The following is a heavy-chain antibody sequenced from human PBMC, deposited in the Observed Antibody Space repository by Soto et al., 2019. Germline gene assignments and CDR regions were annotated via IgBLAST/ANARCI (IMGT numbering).Heavy chain of an antibody. V-gene: IGHV1-69*13. D-gene: IGHD6-13*01. Sequence: GASVKASCKASGGTFSSYAISLVRQAPGQGLEWMGGIIPIFGTANYAQKFQGRVTITADESTSTAYMELSSLRSEDTAVYYCARDIAAAGRLYLDQKLLYGMEVWGQGTTVTVSS. CDR2: IIPIFGTA. CDR3: ARDIAAAGRLYLDQKLLYGMEV. J-gene: IGHJ6*02. CDR1: GGTFSSYA.